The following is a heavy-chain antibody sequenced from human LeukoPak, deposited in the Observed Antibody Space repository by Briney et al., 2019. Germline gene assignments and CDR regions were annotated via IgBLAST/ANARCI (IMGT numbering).Heavy chain of an antibody. D-gene: IGHD5-18*01. CDR1: GGSISKYY. Sequence: PSETLSLTCTVSGGSISKYYWSWIRQPPGKGLEWIGYIYYSGSTNYNPSLKSRVTISVDTSKNQFSLKLTSVTAADTAVYYCARVGGYASPFDPWGQGTLVTVSS. V-gene: IGHV4-59*12. CDR3: ARVGGYASPFDP. J-gene: IGHJ5*02. CDR2: IYYSGST.